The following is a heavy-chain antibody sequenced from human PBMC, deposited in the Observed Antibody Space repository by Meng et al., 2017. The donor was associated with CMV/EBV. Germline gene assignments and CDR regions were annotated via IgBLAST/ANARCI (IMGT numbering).Heavy chain of an antibody. D-gene: IGHD4-11*01. V-gene: IGHV3-30-3*01. CDR2: ISYDGSNK. J-gene: IGHJ4*02. Sequence: GGSLRLSCAASGFTFSSYAMHWVRQAPGKGLEWVAVISYDGSNKYYADSVKGRFTISRDNSKNTLYLQMNSLRAEDTAGYYCAREVNYSLNKWGQGTLVTVSS. CDR3: AREVNYSLNK. CDR1: GFTFSSYA.